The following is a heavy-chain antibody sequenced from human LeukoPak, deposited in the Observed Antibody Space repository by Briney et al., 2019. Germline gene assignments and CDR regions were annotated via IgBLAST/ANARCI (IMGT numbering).Heavy chain of an antibody. D-gene: IGHD6-13*01. CDR2: IYYSGST. CDR3: AGYIAAADLFDY. Sequence: SETLSLTCTVSGGSISSSSYYWGWIRRPPGKGLEWIGSIYYSGSTYYNPSLKSRVTISVDTSKNQFSLKLSSVTAADTAVYYCAGYIAAADLFDYWGQGTLVTVSS. J-gene: IGHJ4*02. V-gene: IGHV4-39*01. CDR1: GGSISSSSYY.